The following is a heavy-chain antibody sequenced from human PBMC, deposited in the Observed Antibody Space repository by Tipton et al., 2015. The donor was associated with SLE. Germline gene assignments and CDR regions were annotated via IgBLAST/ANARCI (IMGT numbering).Heavy chain of an antibody. CDR1: GGSISSYY. CDR3: AGSTIMIAFLECFQQ. D-gene: IGHD3-16*01. Sequence: LRLSCTVSGGSISSYYWSWVRQSPGKGLEWIGYIYYSGSTNYNPSLKSRVTISVDTSKNQFSLKLSSVTAADTAVYYCAGSTIMIAFLECFQQWGQGPLVTVS. CDR2: IYYSGST. V-gene: IGHV4-59*01. J-gene: IGHJ1*01.